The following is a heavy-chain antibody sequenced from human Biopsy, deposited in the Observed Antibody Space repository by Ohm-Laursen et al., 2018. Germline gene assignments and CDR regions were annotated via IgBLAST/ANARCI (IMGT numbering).Heavy chain of an antibody. J-gene: IGHJ4*02. V-gene: IGHV4-59*01. CDR3: ARLTGDPSY. D-gene: IGHD7-27*01. CDR1: GGSIKSYY. Sequence: GTLSLTWTVSGGSIKSYYWNWIRQSPGKGLEWIGFIYYTGHPNYNPSLKSRATISVDTSKNQFSLKVISVTAADTAVYYCARLTGDPSYWGQGILVTVSS. CDR2: IYYTGHP.